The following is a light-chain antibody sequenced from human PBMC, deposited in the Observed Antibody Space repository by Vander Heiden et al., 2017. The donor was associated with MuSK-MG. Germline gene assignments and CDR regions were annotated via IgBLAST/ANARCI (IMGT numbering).Light chain of an antibody. CDR3: SSYTSSSTHVV. Sequence: QSALTQPASVSGSPGQSITISCTGTSSDVGNYNSVSWYQQHTGKAPKLMIYEVSNRPSGVSNRFSGSKSGNTASLTISGLQAEDEADYYCSSYTSSSTHVVFGGGTKLTVL. V-gene: IGLV2-14*01. CDR2: EVS. CDR1: SSDVGNYNS. J-gene: IGLJ2*01.